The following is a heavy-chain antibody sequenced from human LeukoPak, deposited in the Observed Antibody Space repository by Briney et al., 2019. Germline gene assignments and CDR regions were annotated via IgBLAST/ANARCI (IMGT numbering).Heavy chain of an antibody. CDR1: GDSISNYY. CDR3: ARGPGYDDNTGYALQMDV. J-gene: IGHJ6*02. CDR2: IHYGGST. D-gene: IGHD3-22*01. Sequence: SETLSLTCRVYGDSISNYYWSWIRQPPGKGLEWIGYIHYGGSTNYRPSLKSRATIAVDTSKNQFSLKLSSVTAADTAVYYCARGPGYDDNTGYALQMDVWGQGTTVTVSS. V-gene: IGHV4-59*01.